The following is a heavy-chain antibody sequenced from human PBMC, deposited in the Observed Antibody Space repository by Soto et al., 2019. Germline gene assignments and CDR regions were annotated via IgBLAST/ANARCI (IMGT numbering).Heavy chain of an antibody. CDR2: IYHSGST. CDR3: ARGEPLTPRGYSGVGL. J-gene: IGHJ1*01. Sequence: QVQLQESGPGLVKPSGTLSLTCAVSGGSISSSNWWSWVRQPPGKGLEWIGEIYHSGSTNYNPSLKSRVTISVHKSKSQFSLKLSSVTAADTAVYYCARGEPLTPRGYSGVGLWGQGTLVTGSS. V-gene: IGHV4-4*02. D-gene: IGHD5-12*01. CDR1: GGSISSSNW.